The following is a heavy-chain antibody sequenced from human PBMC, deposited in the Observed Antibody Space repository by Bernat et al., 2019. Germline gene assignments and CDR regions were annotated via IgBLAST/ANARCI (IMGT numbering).Heavy chain of an antibody. CDR1: GGSISSGGYS. D-gene: IGHD5-18*01. CDR2: IYHSGST. J-gene: IGHJ4*02. V-gene: IGHV4-30-2*01. CDR3: ARKDTAMVGPYFDY. Sequence: QLQLQESGSGLVKPSQTLSLTCAVSGGSISSGGYSWSWIRQPPGKGLEWIGYIYHSGSTYYNPSLKSRVTISVDRSKNQFSLKLSSVTAADTAVYYCARKDTAMVGPYFDYWGQGTLVTVFS.